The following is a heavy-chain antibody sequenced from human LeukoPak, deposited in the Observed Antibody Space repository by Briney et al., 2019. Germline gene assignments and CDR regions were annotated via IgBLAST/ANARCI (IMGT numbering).Heavy chain of an antibody. CDR3: ARVAVAGTGFGYFDY. D-gene: IGHD6-19*01. Sequence: PSETPSLTCTVSGGSISSSSYYWGWIRQPPGKGLEWIGYIYYSGSTNYNPSLKSRVTISVDTSKNQFSLKLSSVTAADTAVYYCARVAVAGTGFGYFDYWGQGTLVTVSS. CDR2: IYYSGST. J-gene: IGHJ4*02. V-gene: IGHV4-61*05. CDR1: GGSISSSSYY.